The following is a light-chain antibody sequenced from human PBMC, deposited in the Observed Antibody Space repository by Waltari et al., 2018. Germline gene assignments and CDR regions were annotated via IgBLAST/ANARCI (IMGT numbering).Light chain of an antibody. V-gene: IGKV2-28*01. J-gene: IGKJ2*01. CDR1: QSLLDTNGHKY. CDR2: LGS. CDR3: MQTLQAPRT. Sequence: DIVMTQSPLSQPFTPGEPASLSCRSGQSLLDTNGHKYLDGYLQKPGQSPQLLLYLGSSRASGVPDRFSGSGSGSYFTLNISRVEAEDVGIYYCMQTLQAPRTFGQGTKLEIK.